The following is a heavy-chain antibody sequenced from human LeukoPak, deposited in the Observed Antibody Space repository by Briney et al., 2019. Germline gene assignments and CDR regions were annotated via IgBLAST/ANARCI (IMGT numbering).Heavy chain of an antibody. D-gene: IGHD2-15*01. V-gene: IGHV3-23*01. J-gene: IGHJ5*02. CDR1: GFTFNSYS. CDR3: AKGGYTSWFDP. CDR2: IRANGVDT. Sequence: GGSLRLSSTASGFTFNSYSMSWVRQAPGKGLEWVSNIRANGVDTHYADSAKGRFTISRDNSKKTLYLEMNSLRAEDTAVYYCAKGGYTSWFDPWGQGTLVTVSS.